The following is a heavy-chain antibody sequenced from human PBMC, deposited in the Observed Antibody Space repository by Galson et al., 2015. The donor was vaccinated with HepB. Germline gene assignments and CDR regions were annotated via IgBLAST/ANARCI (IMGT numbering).Heavy chain of an antibody. CDR2: IYYSGST. J-gene: IGHJ4*02. D-gene: IGHD6-13*01. V-gene: IGHV4-39*07. CDR1: GGSISSSSYY. Sequence: ETLSLTCTVSGGSISSSSYYWGWIRQPPGKGLEWIGSIYYSGSTYYNPSLKSRVTISVDTSKNQFSLKLSSVTAADTAVYYCARVVRASSSWYGEGNYFDYWGQGTLVTVSS. CDR3: ARVVRASSSWYGEGNYFDY.